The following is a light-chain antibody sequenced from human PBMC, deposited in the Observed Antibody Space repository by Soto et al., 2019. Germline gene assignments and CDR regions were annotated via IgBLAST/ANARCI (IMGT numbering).Light chain of an antibody. Sequence: EIVLTQSPGTLSLSPGESPTLSCRASQNIGSSFLAWYQQKPGQAPRLLIYGASNRATGIPDRFSGSGSGTDFTRTITRLESEDFAVYYCQQYGSSSCSFGQGTKLEIK. CDR2: GAS. J-gene: IGKJ2*02. V-gene: IGKV3-20*01. CDR3: QQYGSSSCS. CDR1: QNIGSSF.